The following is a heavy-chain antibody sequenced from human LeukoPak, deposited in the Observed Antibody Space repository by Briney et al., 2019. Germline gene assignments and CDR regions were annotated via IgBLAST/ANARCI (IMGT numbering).Heavy chain of an antibody. CDR3: ARYSYCSSTSCSPFDY. J-gene: IGHJ4*02. CDR2: INHSGST. D-gene: IGHD2-2*01. Sequence: SETLSLTCAVYGGFFSGYYWSWIRQPPGKGLEWIGEINHSGSTNYNPSLKSRVTISVDTSKNQFSLKLSSVTAADTAVYYCARYSYCSSTSCSPFDYWGQGTLVTVSS. V-gene: IGHV4-34*01. CDR1: GGFFSGYY.